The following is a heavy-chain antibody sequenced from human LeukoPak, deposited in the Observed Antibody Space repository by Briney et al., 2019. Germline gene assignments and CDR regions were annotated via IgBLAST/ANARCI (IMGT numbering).Heavy chain of an antibody. J-gene: IGHJ5*02. D-gene: IGHD4/OR15-4a*01. CDR1: GGSISSSSYY. CDR2: MCYSGST. V-gene: IGHV4-39*01. Sequence: SETLSLTCTVSGGSISSSSYYWGWIRQPPGKGLEWIGSMCYSGSTYYNPSLKSRVTISVDTSKNQFSLKLSSVTAADTAVYYCARMGLTYNWLDPWGQGTLVTVSS. CDR3: ARMGLTYNWLDP.